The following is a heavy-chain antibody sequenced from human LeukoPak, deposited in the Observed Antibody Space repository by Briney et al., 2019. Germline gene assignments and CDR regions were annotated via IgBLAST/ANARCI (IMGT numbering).Heavy chain of an antibody. CDR1: GGSLRSYY. CDR2: IYSSGST. V-gene: IGHV4-4*07. CDR3: ARESASAVPDY. D-gene: IGHD6-19*01. J-gene: IGHJ4*02. Sequence: SETLSLTCTVSGGSLRSYYLSWIRQPAGKGLEWIGRIYSSGSTNYNPSLKSRVTMSVDTSENQFSLKLSSVTASDTAVYYCARESASAVPDYWGQGSLVTVSS.